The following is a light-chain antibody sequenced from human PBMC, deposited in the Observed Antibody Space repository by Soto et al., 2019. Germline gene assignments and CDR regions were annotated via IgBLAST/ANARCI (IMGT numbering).Light chain of an antibody. J-gene: IGLJ1*01. V-gene: IGLV2-14*03. CDR2: EVS. Sequence: QSVLAQPASVSGSPGQSITISCIGTSSDVGGYNYVSWYQQLPGKGPKLMIYEVSHRPSGVSNRFSGSKSGNTATLTISGLQAEDEADYYCSSYTSTTTRVFGTGTKVTVL. CDR3: SSYTSTTTRV. CDR1: SSDVGGYNY.